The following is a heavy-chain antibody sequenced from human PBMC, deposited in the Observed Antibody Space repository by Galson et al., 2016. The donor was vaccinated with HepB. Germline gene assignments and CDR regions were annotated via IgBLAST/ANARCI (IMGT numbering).Heavy chain of an antibody. CDR1: GYDFASLW. J-gene: IGHJ4*01. CDR2: IFPDDSDT. D-gene: IGHD2-8*01. V-gene: IGHV5-51*01. Sequence: QSGAEVKEPGESLRIPCETSGYDFASLWIAWVRQKPGKGLEWMGMIFPDDSDTKYNPPFQGLAIISADKSINTTFLQWSSLKASDTAMYYCARRGSNNGLDYWGQGTPVSVS. CDR3: ARRGSNNGLDY.